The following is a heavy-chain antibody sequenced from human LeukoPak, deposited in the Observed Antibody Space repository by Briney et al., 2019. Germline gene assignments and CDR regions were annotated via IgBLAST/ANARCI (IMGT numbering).Heavy chain of an antibody. Sequence: PSETLSLTCTVSGASISSYYWSWIRQPPGKGLEWIGYIYYSGSTNYNPSLKSRVTISVDTSKNQFSLKLSSVTAADTAVYYCARETPYGSGSYPFDYWGQGILVTVSS. CDR2: IYYSGST. D-gene: IGHD3-10*01. CDR3: ARETPYGSGSYPFDY. J-gene: IGHJ4*02. CDR1: GASISSYY. V-gene: IGHV4-59*01.